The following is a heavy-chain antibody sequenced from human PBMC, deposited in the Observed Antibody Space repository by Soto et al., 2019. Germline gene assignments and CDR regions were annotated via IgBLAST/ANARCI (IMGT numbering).Heavy chain of an antibody. CDR1: GGTFSTYS. CDR2: IIPMLSIT. Sequence: QVQLVQSGAEVKKPGSSVKVSCKASGGTFSTYSISWVRQAPGQGLEWMGRIIPMLSITYYAQKFQGRVTITAHKSTNTAYIELSSLRSEDTGVYYCESMEGRSTWFDYWGQGTLVTVSS. J-gene: IGHJ5*01. D-gene: IGHD2-15*01. V-gene: IGHV1-69*02. CDR3: ESMEGRSTWFDY.